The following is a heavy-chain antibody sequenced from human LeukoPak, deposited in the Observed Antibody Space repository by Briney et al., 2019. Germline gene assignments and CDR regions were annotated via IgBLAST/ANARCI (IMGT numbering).Heavy chain of an antibody. J-gene: IGHJ4*02. CDR1: GFTFSRYW. V-gene: IGHV3-74*01. Sequence: GGSLRLSCAASGFTFSRYWMHWVRQAPGKGPVWVSSIASDVSSTTDYADSVKGRFTISRDNAKNTLYLQMNSLRAEDTALYYCVRDGDRLVEFDYWGQGTLVTVSS. CDR2: IASDVSST. D-gene: IGHD2-21*01. CDR3: VRDGDRLVEFDY.